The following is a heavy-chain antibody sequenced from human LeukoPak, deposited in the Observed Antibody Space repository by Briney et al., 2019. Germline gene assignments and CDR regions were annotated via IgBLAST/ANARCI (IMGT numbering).Heavy chain of an antibody. CDR1: GFTFSGFG. Sequence: GGSLRLSCAASGFTFSGFGMNWVRQAPGKGLEWVSSISSSSSYIYYADSVKGRFTISRDNAKKSLYLQMNSLRAEDTAVYYCARDPIYIATAGNGFDYWGQGTLVTVSS. D-gene: IGHD6-13*01. V-gene: IGHV3-21*01. J-gene: IGHJ4*02. CDR3: ARDPIYIATAGNGFDY. CDR2: ISSSSSYI.